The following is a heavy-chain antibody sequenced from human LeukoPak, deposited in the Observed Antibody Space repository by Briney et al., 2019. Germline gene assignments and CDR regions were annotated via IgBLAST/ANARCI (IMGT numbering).Heavy chain of an antibody. CDR1: GYSFTSYW. Sequence: GESLNFSCKGSGYSFTSYWIGWVHQMPGKGLEWMGIIYPGDSDTRYSPSFQGQVTISADKSISTAYLQWSSLKASDTAMYYCARLEYSSSWFDYWGQGTLVTVSS. CDR3: ARLEYSSSWFDY. V-gene: IGHV5-51*07. CDR2: IYPGDSDT. J-gene: IGHJ4*02. D-gene: IGHD6-13*01.